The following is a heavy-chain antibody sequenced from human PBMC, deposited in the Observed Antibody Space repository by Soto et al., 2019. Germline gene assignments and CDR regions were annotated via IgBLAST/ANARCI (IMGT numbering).Heavy chain of an antibody. CDR2: IYYSGST. V-gene: IGHV4-61*01. CDR1: GGSVSSNTYY. CDR3: ARARFTMIRGVMKFFDY. Sequence: PSETLSLTCTVSGGSVSSNTYYWSWIRQPPGKGLEYIGYIYYSGSTNYNPSLKSRVTISVDTSKNQFSLKLNSVTAADTAVYYCARARFTMIRGVMKFFDYGGKEILSTVP. J-gene: IGHJ4*02. D-gene: IGHD3-10*01.